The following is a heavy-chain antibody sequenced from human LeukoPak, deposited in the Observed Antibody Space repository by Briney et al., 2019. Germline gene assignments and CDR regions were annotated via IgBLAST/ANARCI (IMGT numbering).Heavy chain of an antibody. D-gene: IGHD4-17*01. CDR2: ISASTGIT. CDR1: GYTFTSYG. CDR3: ANRVDYGAYYGMDV. J-gene: IGHJ6*02. V-gene: IGHV1-18*01. Sequence: EASVKVSCKASGYTFTSYGITWVRQAPGQGLEWMGWISASTGITKYAHKVQDRVTMTTDTSTSTAYMDLRSLTPDDTAVYYCANRVDYGAYYGMDVWGQGTTVTVSS.